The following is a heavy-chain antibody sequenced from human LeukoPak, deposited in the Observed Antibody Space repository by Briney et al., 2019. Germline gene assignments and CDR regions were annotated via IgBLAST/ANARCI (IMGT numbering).Heavy chain of an antibody. Sequence: KPSETLSLTCTVSGGSISSSSYYWGWIRQPPGKGLEWIGSIYYSGSTYYNPSLKSRVTISVDTSKNQFSLNLSSVTAADTAVFYCARRTGTYYYDSSGYSPWRYYFDYWGQGTLVTVSS. CDR1: GGSISSSSYY. D-gene: IGHD3-22*01. CDR3: ARRTGTYYYDSSGYSPWRYYFDY. CDR2: IYYSGST. J-gene: IGHJ4*02. V-gene: IGHV4-39*07.